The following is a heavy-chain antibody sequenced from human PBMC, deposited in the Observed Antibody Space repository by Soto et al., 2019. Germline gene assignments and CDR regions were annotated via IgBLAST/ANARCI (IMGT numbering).Heavy chain of an antibody. Sequence: GGSLRLSCAASGFTFSSYAMHWVRQAPGKGLEWVAVISYDGSNKYYADSVKGRFTISRDNSKNTLYLQMNSLRAEDTAVYYCAMPIYRLAVAGPFDYWGQG. CDR1: GFTFSSYA. J-gene: IGHJ4*02. CDR2: ISYDGSNK. CDR3: AMPIYRLAVAGPFDY. D-gene: IGHD6-19*01. V-gene: IGHV3-30-3*01.